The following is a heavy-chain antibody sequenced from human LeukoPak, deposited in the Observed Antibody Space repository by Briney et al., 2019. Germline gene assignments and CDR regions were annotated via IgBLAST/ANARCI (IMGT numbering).Heavy chain of an antibody. V-gene: IGHV4-59*12. J-gene: IGHJ6*02. D-gene: IGHD1-1*01. CDR3: ARDTGHQLSRRNYYAMDV. CDR2: IYYSGST. Sequence: SETLSLTCTVSGGSISSYYWSWIRQPPGKGLEWIGYIYYSGSTNYNPSLKSRVTISVDTSKNQFSLRVSSVTAADTAVYYCARDTGHQLSRRNYYAMDVWGQGTTVTVSS. CDR1: GGSISSYY.